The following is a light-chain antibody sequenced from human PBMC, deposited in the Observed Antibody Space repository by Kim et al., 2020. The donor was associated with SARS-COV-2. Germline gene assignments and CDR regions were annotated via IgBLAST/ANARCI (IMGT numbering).Light chain of an antibody. CDR1: KLGDKY. CDR3: QAWDSSTVV. Sequence: VSPGQTASITGSGDKLGDKYACWYQQKPGQYPVLVIYQDSKRPSGIPERFSGSNSGNTATLTISGTQAMDEADYYCQAWDSSTVVFGGGTQLTVL. V-gene: IGLV3-1*01. J-gene: IGLJ2*01. CDR2: QDS.